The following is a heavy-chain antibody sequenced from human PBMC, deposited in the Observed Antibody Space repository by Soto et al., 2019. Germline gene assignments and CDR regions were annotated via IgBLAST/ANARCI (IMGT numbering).Heavy chain of an antibody. D-gene: IGHD3-3*01. J-gene: IGHJ4*02. V-gene: IGHV3-48*02. Sequence: EVQLVESGGGLVQPGGSLRLSCAASGFTFSSYSMNWVRQAPGKGLEWVSYISSSSSTIYYADSVKGRFTISRDNAKNXLXLXXNSLRDEDTAVYYCARESLTIFGVVIGPFLDPFDYWGQGTLVTVSS. CDR1: GFTFSSYS. CDR2: ISSSSSTI. CDR3: ARESLTIFGVVIGPFLDPFDY.